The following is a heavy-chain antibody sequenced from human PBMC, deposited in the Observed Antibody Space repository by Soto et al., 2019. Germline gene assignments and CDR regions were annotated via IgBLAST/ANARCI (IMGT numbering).Heavy chain of an antibody. D-gene: IGHD3-10*01. CDR3: ARDGRELHPLYFFDY. CDR2: IWYDGSNK. Sequence: GGSLRLSCAASGFTFSDSGMHWVRQAPGKGLEWVAVIWYDGSNKYYGDSVKGRLTISRDNSKNTLYLQMNSLRAEDTAVYYCARDGRELHPLYFFDYWGQGTLVTVSS. CDR1: GFTFSDSG. J-gene: IGHJ4*02. V-gene: IGHV3-33*01.